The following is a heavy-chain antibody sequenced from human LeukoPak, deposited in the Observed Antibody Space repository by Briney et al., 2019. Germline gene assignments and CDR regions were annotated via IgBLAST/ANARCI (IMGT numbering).Heavy chain of an antibody. CDR1: GGSISSSSYY. Sequence: SETLSLTCTVSGGSISSSSYYWGWIRQPPGRGLEWIGTFYYSGSTNDNPSLKSRVTISVDTSKNQFSLKLSSVTAADTAVYYCARGDYYYDSSQYFDYWGQGTLVTVSS. CDR2: FYYSGST. V-gene: IGHV4-39*07. CDR3: ARGDYYYDSSQYFDY. J-gene: IGHJ4*02. D-gene: IGHD3-22*01.